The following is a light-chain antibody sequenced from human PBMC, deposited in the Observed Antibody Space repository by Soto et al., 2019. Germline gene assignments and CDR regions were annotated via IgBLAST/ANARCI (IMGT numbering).Light chain of an antibody. J-gene: IGLJ1*01. CDR2: DVS. CDR3: CSYAGSYTYV. V-gene: IGLV2-11*01. CDR1: SSDVGGYNY. Sequence: VLTQPRSVSGSPGQSVTISCTGTSSDVGGYNYVSWYQQHPGKAPKLMIYDVSKRPSGVPDRFSGSKSGNTASLTISGLQAEDEADYYCCSYAGSYTYVFGTGTKSPS.